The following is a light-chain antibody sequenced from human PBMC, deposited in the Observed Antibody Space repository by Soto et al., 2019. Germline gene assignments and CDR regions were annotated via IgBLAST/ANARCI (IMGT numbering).Light chain of an antibody. CDR3: QQYYTTPYT. V-gene: IGKV4-1*01. CDR2: WAS. J-gene: IGKJ2*01. CDR1: QRVLYSSNRENY. Sequence: DIVMTQYPDSLAVSLGERATINCKSSQRVLYSSNRENYLAWYQQKPGQPPKLLIYWASTRESGVPDRFSGSGSGTDFTLTTSSLQAEDVAVYFCQQYYTTPYTFGQGTKLEIK.